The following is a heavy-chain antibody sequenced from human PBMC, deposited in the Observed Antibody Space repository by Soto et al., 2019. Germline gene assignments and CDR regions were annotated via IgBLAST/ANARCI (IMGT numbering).Heavy chain of an antibody. V-gene: IGHV1-2*06. CDR2: ITPHSGGP. D-gene: IGHD3-22*01. CDR3: GSSMMVVAIDY. Sequence: ASVKVSCKTSGYPFMGHYIHWVRHAPGPGLQRMRRITPHSGGPDYAQKFQGRVTMTRDTSISTAYMEVSGLRSDDTAVYYCGSSMMVVAIDYWGQRTLLTVCS. CDR1: GYPFMGHY. J-gene: IGHJ4*02.